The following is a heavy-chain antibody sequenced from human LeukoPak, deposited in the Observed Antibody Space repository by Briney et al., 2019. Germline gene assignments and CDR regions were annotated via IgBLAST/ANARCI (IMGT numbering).Heavy chain of an antibody. Sequence: ASVKVSCKASGYTFTGYYMHWVRQAPGQGLEWMGWIYPNSGGTNYAQKFQGRVTMTRDTSISTAYMELSRLRSDDTAVYYCARGRYYGSGSYYPLDYWGQGTLVTVSS. V-gene: IGHV1-2*02. D-gene: IGHD3-10*01. J-gene: IGHJ4*02. CDR1: GYTFTGYY. CDR2: IYPNSGGT. CDR3: ARGRYYGSGSYYPLDY.